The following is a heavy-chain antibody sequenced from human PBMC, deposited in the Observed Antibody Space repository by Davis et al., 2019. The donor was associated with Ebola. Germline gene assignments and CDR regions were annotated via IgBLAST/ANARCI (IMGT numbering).Heavy chain of an antibody. D-gene: IGHD4-17*01. CDR1: GGSISSSSYY. CDR2: IYYSGST. CDR3: ARGTYGDYRPDN. Sequence: SETLSLTCTVSGGSISSSSYYWGWIRQPPGKGLEWIGNIYYSGSTYYNPSLKSRVTISVDTSKNQFSLKLTSVTAADTAVYYCARGTYGDYRPDNWGQGTLVTVSS. V-gene: IGHV4-39*07. J-gene: IGHJ4*02.